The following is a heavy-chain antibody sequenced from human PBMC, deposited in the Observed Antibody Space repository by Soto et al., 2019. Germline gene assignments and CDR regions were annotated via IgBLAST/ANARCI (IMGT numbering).Heavy chain of an antibody. CDR3: ARDNGYCSGGSCHSFDY. J-gene: IGHJ4*02. CDR1: GGSISSGDYY. D-gene: IGHD2-15*01. V-gene: IGHV4-30-4*01. CDR2: IYYSGST. Sequence: QVQLQESGPGLVKPSQTLSLTCTVSGGSISSGDYYWSWIRQPPGKGLEWIGYIYYSGSTYYNPSLKRRVTISVDTSKNQFSLKLSSVTAADTAVYYCARDNGYCSGGSCHSFDYWGQGTLVTVSS.